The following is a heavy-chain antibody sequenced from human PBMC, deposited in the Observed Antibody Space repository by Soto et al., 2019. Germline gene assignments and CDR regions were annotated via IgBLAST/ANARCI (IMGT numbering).Heavy chain of an antibody. Sequence: TGGSLRLSCAASGFTFSSYGMHWVRQAPGKGLEWVAVISYDGSNKYYADSVKGRFTISRDNSKNTLYLQMNSLRAEDTAVYYCAKDRELLVRGVMIHYYYGMDVWGQGTTVTVSS. D-gene: IGHD3-10*01. V-gene: IGHV3-30*18. J-gene: IGHJ6*02. CDR3: AKDRELLVRGVMIHYYYGMDV. CDR1: GFTFSSYG. CDR2: ISYDGSNK.